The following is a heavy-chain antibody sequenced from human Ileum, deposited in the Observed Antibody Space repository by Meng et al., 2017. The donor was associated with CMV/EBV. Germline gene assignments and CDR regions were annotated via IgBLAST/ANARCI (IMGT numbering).Heavy chain of an antibody. Sequence: GESLKISCAASGFTFGGYWMSWVRQAPGKGLEWVATIKKDGSDKFYVDSVKGRFTISRDKAKNSLLLEMNSLRAEDTAVYYCARDGLTGWDPFDCWGQGTLVTVSS. D-gene: IGHD3-9*01. CDR2: IKKDGSDK. CDR3: ARDGLTGWDPFDC. J-gene: IGHJ4*02. V-gene: IGHV3-7*01. CDR1: GFTFGGYW.